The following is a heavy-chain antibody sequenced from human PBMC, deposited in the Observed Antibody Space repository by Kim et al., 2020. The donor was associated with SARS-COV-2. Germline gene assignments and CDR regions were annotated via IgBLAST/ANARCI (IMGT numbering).Heavy chain of an antibody. CDR3: AGASYSSSWYSRWFDP. CDR1: GYTFTGYY. Sequence: ASVKVSCKASGYTFTGYYMHWVRQAPGQGLEWMGWINPNSGGTNYAQKFQGWVTKTRDTSLSTAYMELGRLRSDDTAVYYCAGASYSSSWYSRWFDPWGQGTLVTVSS. D-gene: IGHD6-13*01. CDR2: INPNSGGT. V-gene: IGHV1-2*04. J-gene: IGHJ5*02.